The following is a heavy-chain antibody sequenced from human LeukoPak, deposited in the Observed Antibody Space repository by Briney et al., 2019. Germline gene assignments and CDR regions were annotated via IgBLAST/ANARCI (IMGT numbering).Heavy chain of an antibody. CDR3: ARETGRGYGSGSYYDY. CDR2: INPNSGGT. Sequence: VKVSCKASGYTFTGYYMHWVRQAPGQGLEWMGWINPNSGGTNYAQKFQGWVTMTRDTSISTAYMELSRLRSDDTAVYYCARETGRGYGSGSYYDYWGQGTLVTVSS. D-gene: IGHD3-10*01. CDR1: GYTFTGYY. J-gene: IGHJ4*02. V-gene: IGHV1-2*04.